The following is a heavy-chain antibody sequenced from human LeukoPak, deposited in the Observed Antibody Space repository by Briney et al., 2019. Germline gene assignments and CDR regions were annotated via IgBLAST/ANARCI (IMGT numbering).Heavy chain of an antibody. J-gene: IGHJ4*02. V-gene: IGHV3-23*01. D-gene: IGHD1-1*01. CDR2: ISGSGGST. CDR3: ANALGSPYCFDY. Sequence: GGSLRLSCAASGFTFSSYAMSWVRQAPGKGLEWVSAISGSGGSTYYADSVKGRFTISRDNSKNTLYLQMNSLRAEDTAVYYCANALGSPYCFDYWGQGTLVTVSS. CDR1: GFTFSSYA.